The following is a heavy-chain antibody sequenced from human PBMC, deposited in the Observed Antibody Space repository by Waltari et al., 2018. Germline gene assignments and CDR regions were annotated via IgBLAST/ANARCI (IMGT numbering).Heavy chain of an antibody. CDR3: ARGVEMATIGMDV. CDR2: SYYSEGT. J-gene: IGHJ6*02. CDR1: GGSISSHY. V-gene: IGHV4-59*11. Sequence: QVQLQESGPGLVKPSETLSLTCTVSGGSISSHYWSWIRQPPGKGLEWIGYSYYSEGTNFNASLKGRVTISVDTSKNQFSLKLGSVTAADTAVYYCARGVEMATIGMDVWGQGTTVTVSS. D-gene: IGHD5-12*01.